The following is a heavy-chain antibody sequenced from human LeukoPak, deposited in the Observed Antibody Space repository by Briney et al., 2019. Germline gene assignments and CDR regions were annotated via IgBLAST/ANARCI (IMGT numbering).Heavy chain of an antibody. D-gene: IGHD1-26*01. Sequence: GGSLRLSCAASGFTFSSYAMSWVRQAPGKGLEWVSAIHGSGGSTYYADSVKGRFTISRDNSKNTLYLQMSSLRAEDTAVYYCASRSRGPNWFDPWGQGTLVTVSS. CDR3: ASRSRGPNWFDP. J-gene: IGHJ5*02. CDR1: GFTFSSYA. V-gene: IGHV3-23*01. CDR2: IHGSGGST.